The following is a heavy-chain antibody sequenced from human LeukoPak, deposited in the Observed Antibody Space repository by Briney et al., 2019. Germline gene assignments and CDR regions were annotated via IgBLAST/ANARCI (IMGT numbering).Heavy chain of an antibody. CDR3: AKGMLRFLEWLSAFDI. CDR1: GYTFTSYG. Sequence: ASVKVSCKASGYTFTSYGISWVRQAPGQGLEWMGWISAYNGNTNYAQKLQSRVTMTTDTSTSTAYMELRSLRSDDTAVYYCAKGMLRFLEWLSAFDIWGQGTMVTVSS. V-gene: IGHV1-18*01. J-gene: IGHJ3*02. CDR2: ISAYNGNT. D-gene: IGHD3-3*01.